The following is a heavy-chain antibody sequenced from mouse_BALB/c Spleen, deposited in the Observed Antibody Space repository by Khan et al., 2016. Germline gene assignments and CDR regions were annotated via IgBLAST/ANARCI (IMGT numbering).Heavy chain of an antibody. J-gene: IGHJ1*01. CDR2: INTYSGES. CDR3: ARYRYYYGSSRYFDG. Sequence: QIQLVQSGPELKRPGKTVKISCKASGYTFTNYGINWVKQAPGKGLKWMGWINTYSGESTYADDFKGRFAFSLETSANTAYLQINNLKNEDTATXFCARYRYYYGSSRYFDGWGAGTTVTVSS. D-gene: IGHD1-1*01. V-gene: IGHV9-3-1*01. CDR1: GYTFTNYG.